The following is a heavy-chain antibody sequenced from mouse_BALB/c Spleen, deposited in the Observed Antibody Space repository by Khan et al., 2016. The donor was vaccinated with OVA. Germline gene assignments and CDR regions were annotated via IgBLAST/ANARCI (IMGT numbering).Heavy chain of an antibody. Sequence: VQLQQSGAELVKPGASVKLSCTASGFNIKDTYMHWVKQRPEQGLEWIGRIDPANGNTKYDPKFQGKATITADTSSNTAYLPLSSLTSEDTAVYYCARGFYGNLFAYGGQGTLVTVSA. D-gene: IGHD2-1*01. V-gene: IGHV14-3*02. CDR2: IDPANGNT. CDR1: GFNIKDTY. CDR3: ARGFYGNLFAY. J-gene: IGHJ3*01.